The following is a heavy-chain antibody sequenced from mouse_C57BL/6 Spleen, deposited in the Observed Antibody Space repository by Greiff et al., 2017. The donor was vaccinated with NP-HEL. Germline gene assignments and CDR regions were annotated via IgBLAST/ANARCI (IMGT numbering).Heavy chain of an antibody. CDR1: GYSFTDYN. CDR3: ARSHYYGPVHGFAY. V-gene: IGHV1-39*01. CDR2: INPNYGTT. J-gene: IGHJ3*01. Sequence: VQLQQSGPELVKPGASVKISCKASGYSFTDYNMNWVKQSNGKSLEWIGVINPNYGTTSYNQQFKGKATLTVDQSSSTAYMQLNSLTSEDSAVYYCARSHYYGPVHGFAYWGQGTLVTVSA. D-gene: IGHD1-1*01.